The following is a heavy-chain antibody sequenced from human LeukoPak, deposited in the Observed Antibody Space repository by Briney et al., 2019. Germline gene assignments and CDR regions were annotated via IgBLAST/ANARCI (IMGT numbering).Heavy chain of an antibody. CDR1: GGSFSGYY. D-gene: IGHD6-6*01. J-gene: IGHJ4*02. V-gene: IGHV4-34*01. CDR3: ARGKGWGLAARLRYYFDY. Sequence: SETLSLTCAVYGGSFSGYYWSWIRQPPGKGLEWIREINHSGSTNYNPSLKSRVTISVDTSKNQFSLKLSSVTAADTAVYYCARGKGWGLAARLRYYFDYWGQGTLVTVSS. CDR2: INHSGST.